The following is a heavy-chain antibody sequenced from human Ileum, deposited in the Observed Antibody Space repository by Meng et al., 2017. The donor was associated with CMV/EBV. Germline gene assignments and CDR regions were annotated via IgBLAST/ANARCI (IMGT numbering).Heavy chain of an antibody. J-gene: IGHJ4*02. V-gene: IGHV3-15*01. CDR3: TTRIRTTNDF. Sequence: GGSLRLSCVASGFTFSNVWMNWVRQAPGKGLEWVGRVKNKTEGGPTDYIAPVKGSFTISRDDSKNMVFLQMDSLKTDDTAVYYCTTRIRTTNDFWGQGTLVTVSS. CDR2: VKNKTEGGPT. CDR1: GFTFSNVW. D-gene: IGHD1-14*01.